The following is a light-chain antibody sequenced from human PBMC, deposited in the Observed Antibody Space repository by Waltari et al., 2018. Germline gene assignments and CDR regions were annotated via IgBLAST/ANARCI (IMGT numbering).Light chain of an antibody. Sequence: EIVLTQSPGTLSLSPGETATLPFRASQGVTRGQLAWYQQRSGQSPRLLIYGGSTRATDIPDRFSATESGTDFTLTISTLEPEDFAVYYCQQYDASPFTFGPGTRVDV. J-gene: IGKJ3*01. CDR1: QGVTRGQ. CDR3: QQYDASPFT. CDR2: GGS. V-gene: IGKV3-20*01.